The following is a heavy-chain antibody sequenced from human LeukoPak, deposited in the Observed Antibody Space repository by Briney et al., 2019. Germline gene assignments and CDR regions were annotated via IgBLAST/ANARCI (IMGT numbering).Heavy chain of an antibody. CDR1: GGSISSSSYY. D-gene: IGHD2-2*02. V-gene: IGHV4-39*07. J-gene: IGHJ1*01. Sequence: SETLSLTCTVSGGSISSSSYYWGWIRQPPGKGLEWIGSIYYSGSTYYNPSLKSRVTISVDTSKNQFSLKLSSVTAADTAVYYCARVGVVPAAIKAFDIWGQGTLVTVSS. CDR3: ARVGVVPAAIKAFDI. CDR2: IYYSGST.